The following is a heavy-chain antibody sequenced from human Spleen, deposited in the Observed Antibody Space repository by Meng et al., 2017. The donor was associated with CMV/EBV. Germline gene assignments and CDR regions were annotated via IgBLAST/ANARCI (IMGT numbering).Heavy chain of an antibody. Sequence: GESLKISCAASGFTFSSYAMHWVRQAPGKGLEWVAVISYDGSNKYYADSVKGRFTISRDNSKNTLYLQMNSLRAEDTAVYYCGRGLLGTFDYWGQGTLVTVSS. J-gene: IGHJ4*02. CDR1: GFTFSSYA. D-gene: IGHD1-1*01. CDR2: ISYDGSNK. CDR3: GRGLLGTFDY. V-gene: IGHV3-30-3*01.